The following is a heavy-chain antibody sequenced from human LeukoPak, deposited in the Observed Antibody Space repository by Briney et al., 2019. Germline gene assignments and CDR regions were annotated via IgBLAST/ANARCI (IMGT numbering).Heavy chain of an antibody. J-gene: IGHJ4*02. V-gene: IGHV3-9*01. D-gene: IGHD3-10*01. CDR1: GFTFDDYA. Sequence: GGSLRLSCATSGFTFDDYAMHWVRQAPGKGLEWVSGISWNSGSIGYADSVKGRFTISRDNAKNSLYLQMNSLRAEDTALYYCAKDVNGGLDYWGQGTLVTVSS. CDR3: AKDVNGGLDY. CDR2: ISWNSGSI.